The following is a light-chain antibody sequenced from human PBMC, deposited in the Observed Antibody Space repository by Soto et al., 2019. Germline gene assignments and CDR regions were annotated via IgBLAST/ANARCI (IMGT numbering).Light chain of an antibody. J-gene: IGLJ1*01. CDR3: SSYTSSSTLYV. CDR2: EVS. Sequence: QSSLTNPASLSGSPGQSITISCTGTSSDVGGYNYVSWYQQHPGKAPKLMIYEVSNRPSGVSNRFSGSKSGNTASLTISGLQAEDEADYYCSSYTSSSTLYVFGTGTKVTVL. V-gene: IGLV2-14*01. CDR1: SSDVGGYNY.